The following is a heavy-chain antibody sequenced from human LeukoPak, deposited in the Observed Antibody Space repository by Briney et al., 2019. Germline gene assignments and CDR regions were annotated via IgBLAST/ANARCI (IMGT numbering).Heavy chain of an antibody. V-gene: IGHV3-48*03. CDR2: ISSSGSTI. CDR3: AREGYSGTYYAFDY. J-gene: IGHJ4*02. D-gene: IGHD1-26*01. Sequence: GGSLRLSCAASGFIFSSYEMNWVRQAPGKGLEWVSYISSSGSTIYYADSVKGRFTISGDNAKNSLYLQMNSLRAEDTAVYYCAREGYSGTYYAFDYWGQGTLVTVSS. CDR1: GFIFSSYE.